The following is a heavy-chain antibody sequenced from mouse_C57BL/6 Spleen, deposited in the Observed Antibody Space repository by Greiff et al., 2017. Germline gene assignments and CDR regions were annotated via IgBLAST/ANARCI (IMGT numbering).Heavy chain of an antibody. CDR2: LYPGDGDT. V-gene: IGHV1-80*01. CDR1: GYAFSSYW. J-gene: IGHJ2*01. CDR3: AREGILRGVPLSYFDY. Sequence: QVQLQQSGAELVKPGASVTISCKASGYAFSSYWMNWVKQRPGKGLEWIGQLYPGDGDTNYNGKFKGKATLTADKSSSTAYMQLSSLPSEDSAVYFCAREGILRGVPLSYFDYWGQGTTLTVSS. D-gene: IGHD1-1*01.